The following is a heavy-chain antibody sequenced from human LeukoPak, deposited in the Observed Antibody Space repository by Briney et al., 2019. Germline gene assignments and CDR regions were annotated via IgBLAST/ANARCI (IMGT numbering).Heavy chain of an antibody. CDR2: IGGRTDTT. CDR3: ATEGGPPIERY. J-gene: IGHJ4*02. V-gene: IGHV3-23*01. CDR1: GFTFSIYA. D-gene: IGHD2-15*01. Sequence: PGGSVRLSCAASGFTFSIYAMSWVRQAPGKGLGWVSAIGGRTDTTYYADSVKGRFTISRDNSKNTLFLQMNSLRAEDTAVYYCATEGGPPIERYWGQGTLVTVSS.